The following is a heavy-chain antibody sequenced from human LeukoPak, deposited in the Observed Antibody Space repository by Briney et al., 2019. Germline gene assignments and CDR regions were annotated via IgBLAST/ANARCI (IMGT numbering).Heavy chain of an antibody. Sequence: QPGGSLRLSCAASGFTFSSHWMSWVRQAPGKGLEWVANIKQDGSEKYYVDSVKGRFTISRDNAKNSLYLQMNSLRAEDTAVYYCARATSPDYFDYWGQGTLVTVSS. V-gene: IGHV3-7*01. J-gene: IGHJ4*02. CDR1: GFTFSSHW. CDR2: IKQDGSEK. CDR3: ARATSPDYFDY. D-gene: IGHD6-6*01.